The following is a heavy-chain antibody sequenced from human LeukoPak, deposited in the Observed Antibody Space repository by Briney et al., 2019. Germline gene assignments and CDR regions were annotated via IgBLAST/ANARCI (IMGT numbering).Heavy chain of an antibody. CDR3: ARAGPFGESYFDY. J-gene: IGHJ4*02. CDR1: GFTFSSYW. D-gene: IGHD3-10*01. V-gene: IGHV3-7*01. CDR2: IKQDGSEK. Sequence: GGSLRLSCAASGFTFSSYWMSWVRQAPGKGLEWVANIKQDGSEKYYVDSVKGRFTISRDNAKNSLHLQMNSLRAEDTAVYYCARAGPFGESYFDYWGQGTLVTVSS.